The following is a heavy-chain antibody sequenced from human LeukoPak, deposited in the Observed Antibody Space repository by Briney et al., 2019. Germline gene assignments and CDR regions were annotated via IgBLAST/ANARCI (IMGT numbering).Heavy chain of an antibody. CDR1: GFTFSSYG. CDR2: IWYDGSNK. J-gene: IGHJ4*02. V-gene: IGHV3-33*01. CDR3: ARDNIGSTSSPGD. D-gene: IGHD2-2*01. Sequence: GRSLRLSCAASGFTFSSYGMHWVRQAPGKGLEWVAVIWYDGSNKYYADSVKGRFTISRDNSKNTLYLQMNSLRAEDTAVYYCARDNIGSTSSPGDWGQGTLVTVSS.